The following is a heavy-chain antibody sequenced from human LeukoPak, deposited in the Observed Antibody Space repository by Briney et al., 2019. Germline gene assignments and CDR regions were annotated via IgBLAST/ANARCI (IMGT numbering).Heavy chain of an antibody. CDR1: GYTFTSYY. V-gene: IGHV1-46*01. D-gene: IGHD5-24*01. J-gene: IGHJ6*03. CDR3: ARAGLRGDGYTGNYYYYYMDV. CDR2: INPSGGST. Sequence: GASVKVSCKASGYTFTSYYMHWVRQAPGQGLEWMGIINPSGGSTSYAQKLQGRVTMTRDMSTSTVYMELSSLRSEDTAVYYCARAGLRGDGYTGNYYYYYMDVWGKGTTVTVSS.